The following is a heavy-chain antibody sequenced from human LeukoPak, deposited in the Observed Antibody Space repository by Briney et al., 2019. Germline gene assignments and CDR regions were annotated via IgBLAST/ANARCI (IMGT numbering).Heavy chain of an antibody. CDR3: AKDGHFDY. CDR1: GFTFSSYA. V-gene: IGHV3-30-3*01. J-gene: IGHJ4*02. D-gene: IGHD3/OR15-3a*01. CDR2: ISYDGSSK. Sequence: GGCLRLSCAASGFTFSSYAMHWVRQAPGKGLEWVAVISYDGSSKNYGDSVKGRFTISRDNSKNTVYLQMNSLRVEDTALYYCAKDGHFDYWGQGTLVTVSS.